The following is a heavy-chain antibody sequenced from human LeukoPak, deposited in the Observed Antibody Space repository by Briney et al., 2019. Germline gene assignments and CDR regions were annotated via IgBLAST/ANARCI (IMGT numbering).Heavy chain of an antibody. V-gene: IGHV3-21*06. CDR2: ISSSSTNI. CDR1: GFIFSSYS. D-gene: IGHD3-10*01. Sequence: GESLRLSCAASGFIFSSYSMNWVRQAPGKGLEWVSSISSSSTNIYYADSLKGRFTISRDNAKNSLYLQMNNLRVEDTAVYYCVRDWAGSYNMWGQGTMVTVSS. CDR3: VRDWAGSYNM. J-gene: IGHJ3*02.